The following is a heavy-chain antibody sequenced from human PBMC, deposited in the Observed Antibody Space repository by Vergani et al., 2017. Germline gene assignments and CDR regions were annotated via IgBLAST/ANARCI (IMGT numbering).Heavy chain of an antibody. J-gene: IGHJ3*02. D-gene: IGHD6-13*01. CDR3: ARQSSSSWDDAFDI. CDR1: GYSISSGYY. CDR2: IYHSGST. Sequence: QVQLQESGPGLVKPSETLSLTCAVSGYSISSGYYWGWLRQPPGKGLEWIGSIYHSGSTYYNPSLKSRVTISVDTSKNQFSLKLSSVTAADTAVYYCARQSSSSWDDAFDIWGQGTMVTVSS. V-gene: IGHV4-38-2*01.